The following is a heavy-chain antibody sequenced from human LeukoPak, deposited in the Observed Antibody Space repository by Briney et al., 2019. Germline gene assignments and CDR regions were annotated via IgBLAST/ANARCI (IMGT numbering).Heavy chain of an antibody. D-gene: IGHD4-17*01. CDR3: ARPQHGDLYAFDI. CDR1: GFTFTSYW. V-gene: IGHV3-74*01. J-gene: IGHJ3*02. Sequence: PGGSLRLSCAASGFTFTSYWMHWVRQAPGKGLVWVSRVDGDGSTTTYADAVKGRFTISRDNAKNTLYLQMNSLRAEDTAVYYCARPQHGDLYAFDIWGQGTVVTVSS. CDR2: VDGDGSTT.